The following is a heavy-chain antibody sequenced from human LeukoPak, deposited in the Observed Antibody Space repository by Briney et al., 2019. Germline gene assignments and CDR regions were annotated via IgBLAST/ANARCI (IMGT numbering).Heavy chain of an antibody. CDR1: GFTVSSNY. CDR3: ARDRYGGNSLDY. Sequence: GGSLRLSCAASGFTVSSNYMSWVRQAPGKGLEWVSVIYSGGRTYYADSVKGRFTISRDNSKNTLYLQMNSLRAEDTAVYYCARDRYGGNSLDYWGQGTLVTVSS. V-gene: IGHV3-66*01. J-gene: IGHJ4*02. D-gene: IGHD4-23*01. CDR2: IYSGGRT.